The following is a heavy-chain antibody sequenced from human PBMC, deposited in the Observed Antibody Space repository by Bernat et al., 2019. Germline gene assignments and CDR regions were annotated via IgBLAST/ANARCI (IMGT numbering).Heavy chain of an antibody. D-gene: IGHD3-22*01. Sequence: EVQLVESGGGLVQPGGSLRLSCAASGFTFSTNAMTWVRQAPGKGLEWVSGISGSGGTPNYADSVKGRFTISRDNSKNTLYLQMNSLRAEDTAVYSCAKGHSSDLVDACDIWGQGTMVTVSS. V-gene: IGHV3-23*04. CDR3: AKGHSSDLVDACDI. CDR1: GFTFSTNA. J-gene: IGHJ3*02. CDR2: ISGSGGTP.